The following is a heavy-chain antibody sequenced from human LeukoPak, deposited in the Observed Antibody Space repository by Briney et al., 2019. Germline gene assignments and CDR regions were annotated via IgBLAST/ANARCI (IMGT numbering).Heavy chain of an antibody. D-gene: IGHD4-17*01. CDR1: GFTFDDYT. J-gene: IGHJ4*02. Sequence: PGGSLRLSCAASGFTFDDYTMHWVRHAPGKGMEWVSLISWDGGSTYYADSVKGRFTMSRDNSKNSLYLQMNSLRTEDTAFYYCAKGPMTTVTKVFDYWGQGTLVTVSS. CDR3: AKGPMTTVTKVFDY. V-gene: IGHV3-43*01. CDR2: ISWDGGST.